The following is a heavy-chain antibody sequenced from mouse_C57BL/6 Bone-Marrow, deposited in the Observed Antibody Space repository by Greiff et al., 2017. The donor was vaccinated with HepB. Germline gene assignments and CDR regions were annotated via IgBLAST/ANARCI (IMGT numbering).Heavy chain of an antibody. CDR1: GYTFTDYN. J-gene: IGHJ2*01. Sequence: EVQLQQSGPELVKPGASVKIPCKASGYTFTDYNMDWVKQSHGKSLEWIGDINPNNGGTIYNQKFKGKATLTVDKSSSTAYMELRSLTSEDTAVYYCARRHITTVVAEYDFDDWGQGTTLTVSS. D-gene: IGHD1-1*01. CDR3: ARRHITTVVAEYDFDD. CDR2: INPNNGGT. V-gene: IGHV1-18*01.